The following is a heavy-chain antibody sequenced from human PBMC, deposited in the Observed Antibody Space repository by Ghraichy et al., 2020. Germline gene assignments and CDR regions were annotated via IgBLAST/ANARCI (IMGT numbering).Heavy chain of an antibody. D-gene: IGHD2-15*01. CDR2: ISGSGGST. CDR1: GFTFNNYA. Sequence: GESLNISCAASGFTFNNYAMSWVRQAPGKGLEWVSAISGSGGSTFYADSVKGRFTISRDNSKNTLYLQLNSLRAEDTAVYYCAKASCSGASCYLYWYFDLWGRGTLVTVSS. J-gene: IGHJ2*01. CDR3: AKASCSGASCYLYWYFDL. V-gene: IGHV3-23*01.